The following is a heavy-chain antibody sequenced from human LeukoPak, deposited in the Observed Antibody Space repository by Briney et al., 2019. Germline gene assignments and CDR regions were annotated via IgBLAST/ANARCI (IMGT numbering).Heavy chain of an antibody. CDR2: INPNSGGT. CDR1: GYTFTGYY. J-gene: IGHJ6*03. D-gene: IGHD1-1*01. V-gene: IGHV1-2*02. Sequence: GASVKVSCKASGYTFTGYYMHWVRQAPGQGLEWMGWINPNSGGTNYAQKFQGRVTMTRDTSISTAYMELSRLRSDDTAVYYCASGGSDWNDWYYYYMDVWGKGTTVTVSS. CDR3: ASGGSDWNDWYYYYMDV.